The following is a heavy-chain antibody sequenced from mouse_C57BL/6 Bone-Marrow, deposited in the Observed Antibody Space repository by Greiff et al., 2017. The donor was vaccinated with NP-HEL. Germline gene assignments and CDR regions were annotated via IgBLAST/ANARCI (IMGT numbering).Heavy chain of an antibody. V-gene: IGHV2-9-1*01. CDR1: GFSLTSYA. D-gene: IGHD2-10*01. J-gene: IGHJ4*01. Sequence: VQLQESGPGLVAPSQSLSITCTVSGFSLTSYAISWVRQPPGKGLEWLGVIWTGGGTNYNSALKSRLSISKDNSKSQVFLKMNSLQTDDTARYYCARNGLLPYYYAMDYWGQGTSVTVSS. CDR2: IWTGGGT. CDR3: ARNGLLPYYYAMDY.